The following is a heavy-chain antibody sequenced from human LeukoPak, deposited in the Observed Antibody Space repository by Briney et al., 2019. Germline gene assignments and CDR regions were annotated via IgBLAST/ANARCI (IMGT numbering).Heavy chain of an antibody. CDR1: GDSISGYY. J-gene: IGHJ4*02. Sequence: SETLSLTCTVSGDSISGYYWNWIRQPPGKGLEWIGFVHYSGSTNYSPFLKSRVTISVDISKNQFSLKLSSVTAADTAVYYCLGVAVAGTGEYWGQGTLVTVSS. CDR2: VHYSGST. V-gene: IGHV4-59*08. CDR3: LGVAVAGTGEY. D-gene: IGHD6-19*01.